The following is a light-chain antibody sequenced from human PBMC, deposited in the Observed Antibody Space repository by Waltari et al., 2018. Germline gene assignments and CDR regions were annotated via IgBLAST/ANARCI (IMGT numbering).Light chain of an antibody. CDR1: GTHFGNNS. V-gene: IGLV1-51*02. CDR2: EDS. Sequence: QSVLTQPPSVSAAPGQRVTISCSGGGTHFGNNSVSWYRQFPGTAPKLLIYEDSERPSGIPGRFSGSKSGTSATLDITGLQAGDEADYYCGTWDSSLSGAVFGGGTHLTVL. J-gene: IGLJ7*01. CDR3: GTWDSSLSGAV.